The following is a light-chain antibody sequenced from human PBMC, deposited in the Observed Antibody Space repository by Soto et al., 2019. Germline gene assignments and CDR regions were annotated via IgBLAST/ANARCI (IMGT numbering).Light chain of an antibody. CDR3: HQWSSSPRT. CDR1: QSLTNSR. J-gene: IGKJ2*01. Sequence: EIVLTQSPGTLSLSPGERATLSCRASQSLTNSRLAWYQQKPGQAPKVLIYGGSNRATGIPDRFSGSGSGTDFTLTIRRLEPEDFAVYYCHQWSSSPRTFGKGPKMEIK. V-gene: IGKV3-20*01. CDR2: GGS.